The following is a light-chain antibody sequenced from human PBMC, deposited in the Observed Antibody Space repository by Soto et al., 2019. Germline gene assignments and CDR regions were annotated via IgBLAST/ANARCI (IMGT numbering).Light chain of an antibody. Sequence: VVKQSPATLSVSPGERATLSCRASQSVSSNLAWYQQKPGQAPRLLIYGASTRATGIPARFSGSGSGTEFTLTISSLQSEDFAVYYCQQYNNWPLTFGQGTK. CDR3: QQYNNWPLT. V-gene: IGKV3-15*01. CDR1: QSVSSN. J-gene: IGKJ1*01. CDR2: GAS.